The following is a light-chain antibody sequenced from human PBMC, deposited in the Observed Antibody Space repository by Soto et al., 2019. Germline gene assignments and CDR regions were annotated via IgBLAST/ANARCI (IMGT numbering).Light chain of an antibody. CDR1: QGISSY. CDR2: AAS. J-gene: IGKJ1*01. Sequence: DIQLTQSPSFLSASVGDRVTITCRASQGISSYFAGYQQKPGKARMLLIYAASTLQIGVPSRFSGSESGTEFTLTICSLQPEDFAFYYCQQLNSYPRTFGQGTKVEIK. CDR3: QQLNSYPRT. V-gene: IGKV1-9*01.